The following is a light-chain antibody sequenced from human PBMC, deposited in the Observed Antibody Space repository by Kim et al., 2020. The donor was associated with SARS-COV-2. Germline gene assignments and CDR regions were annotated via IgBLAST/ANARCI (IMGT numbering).Light chain of an antibody. CDR3: QQRSNWPLT. Sequence: VAPGERATLSCRASQSVSSYLAWYQQKPGQAPRLLIYDASNRATGIPARFSGSGSGTDFTLTISSLEPEDFAVYYCQQRSNWPLTFGGGTKVDIK. CDR2: DAS. V-gene: IGKV3-11*01. J-gene: IGKJ4*01. CDR1: QSVSSY.